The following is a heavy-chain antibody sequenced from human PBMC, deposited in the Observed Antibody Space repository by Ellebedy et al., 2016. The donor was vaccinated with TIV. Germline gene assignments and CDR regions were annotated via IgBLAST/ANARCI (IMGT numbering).Heavy chain of an antibody. CDR2: IYYSGST. J-gene: IGHJ2*01. Sequence: SETLSLTCTVSGGSISSYYWSWIRQPPGKGLEWIGYIYYSGSTNYNPSLKSRVTISVDTSKNQFSLKLSSVTAADTAVYYCARVVAAAGTVWYFDLWGRGTLVTVSS. CDR1: GGSISSYY. D-gene: IGHD6-13*01. CDR3: ARVVAAAGTVWYFDL. V-gene: IGHV4-59*08.